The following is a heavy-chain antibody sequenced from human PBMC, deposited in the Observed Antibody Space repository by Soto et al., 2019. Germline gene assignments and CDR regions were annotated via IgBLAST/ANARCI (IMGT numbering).Heavy chain of an antibody. CDR2: ISGSDGKT. D-gene: IGHD3-3*01. CDR3: ARWSYLDY. V-gene: IGHV3-23*01. CDR1: GFSFGSYA. Sequence: GGSLRLSCAASGFSFGSYALSWVRQAPGKGLEWVSTISGSDGKTFYADSVRGRFSISRDTSQSTLYLQMNSLRADDTAMYYCARWSYLDYWGQGTRVTVSS. J-gene: IGHJ4*02.